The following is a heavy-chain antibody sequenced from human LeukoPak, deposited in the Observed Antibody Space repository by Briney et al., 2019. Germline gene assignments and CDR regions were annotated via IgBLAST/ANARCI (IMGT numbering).Heavy chain of an antibody. V-gene: IGHV4-59*13. CDR3: ARALFLSTGGGIDG. CDR1: GGSISSYY. CDR2: IYYSGST. D-gene: IGHD3-10*01. J-gene: IGHJ6*04. Sequence: SETPSLTCTVSGGSISSYYWSWIRQPPGKGLEWVGYIYYSGSTNYNPSLKSRVTISVDTSKNQFSLKLSSVTAADTAVYYCARALFLSTGGGIDGSGEGTTVSPSS.